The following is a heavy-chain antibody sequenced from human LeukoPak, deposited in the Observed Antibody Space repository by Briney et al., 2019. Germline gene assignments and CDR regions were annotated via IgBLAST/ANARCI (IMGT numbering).Heavy chain of an antibody. Sequence: PGGSLRLSCVASGFTFSSYAMSWVRQAPGKGPEWVSFIGSGGDTNYADSVKGRFTISRDNSKNTLYPQMSSLRAEDTALYYCARSLKWNLVGFDYWGQGTLVSVSS. CDR2: IGSGGDT. V-gene: IGHV3-23*01. CDR3: ARSLKWNLVGFDY. J-gene: IGHJ4*02. D-gene: IGHD1-1*01. CDR1: GFTFSSYA.